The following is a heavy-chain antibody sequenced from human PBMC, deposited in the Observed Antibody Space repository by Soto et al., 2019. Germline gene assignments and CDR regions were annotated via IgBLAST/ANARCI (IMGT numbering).Heavy chain of an antibody. CDR2: FSYGGST. V-gene: IGHV4-30-4*01. CDR3: TRGQSGDGYNGF. D-gene: IGHD3-10*01. J-gene: IGHJ4*02. CDR1: GASISSADYH. Sequence: QVQLQESGPGLVKPSQTLSLTCTVSGASISSADYHLNWIRQSPGKGLEWIGYFSYGGSTYYNPSIKSRMTISLDTSKNQFSLKLSSVTAADTAVYYCTRGQSGDGYNGFWGQGTLVTVSS.